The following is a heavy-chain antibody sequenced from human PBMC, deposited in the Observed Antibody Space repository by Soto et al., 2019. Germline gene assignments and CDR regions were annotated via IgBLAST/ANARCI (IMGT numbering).Heavy chain of an antibody. Sequence: PGESLKISCKGSGYSFTSYWISWVRQMPGKGLEWMGRIDPSDSYTNYSPSFQGHVTISADKSISTAYLQWSSLKASDTAMYYCARFNSSGYYYYYYYGMDVWGQGTTVTVSS. V-gene: IGHV5-10-1*01. CDR2: IDPSDSYT. D-gene: IGHD3-22*01. CDR1: GYSFTSYW. CDR3: ARFNSSGYYYYYYYGMDV. J-gene: IGHJ6*02.